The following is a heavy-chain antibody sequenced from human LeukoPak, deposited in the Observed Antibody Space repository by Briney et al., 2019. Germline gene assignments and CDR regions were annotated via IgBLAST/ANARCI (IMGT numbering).Heavy chain of an antibody. D-gene: IGHD3-10*01. CDR3: ARELGGSGRYNWLDP. J-gene: IGHJ5*02. V-gene: IGHV3-11*01. CDR2: ISSTGSTI. CDR1: GFTFSDYY. Sequence: PGGSLRLSCAPSGFTFSDYYMSWIRQAPGKGLEGVSYISSTGSTIYYADSVKGRFNICRDNAQNSLYAQMNSPRAEDTGVYYCARELGGSGRYNWLDPWGEGTLVTVSS.